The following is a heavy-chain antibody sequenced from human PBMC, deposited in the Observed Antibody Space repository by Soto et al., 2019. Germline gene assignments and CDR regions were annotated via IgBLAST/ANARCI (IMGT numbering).Heavy chain of an antibody. CDR2: ISAYKGNT. Sequence: QVQLVQSGAEVKKPGASVKVSCKASGYTFSSYGISWMRQAPGQGLEWMGWISAYKGNTNYAQKLQGRVTMTTDTPTSTAYMELRSLRSDDTAVYYCAGGMITVTTDNFDYWGQGTLVTVSS. J-gene: IGHJ4*02. CDR3: AGGMITVTTDNFDY. V-gene: IGHV1-18*01. CDR1: GYTFSSYG. D-gene: IGHD4-17*01.